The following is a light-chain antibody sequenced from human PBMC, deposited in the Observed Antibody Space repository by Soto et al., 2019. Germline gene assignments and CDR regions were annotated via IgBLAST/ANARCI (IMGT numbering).Light chain of an antibody. CDR1: QSVSSGY. CDR3: QQYGTSPVT. CDR2: GPS. Sequence: EIVLTQSPGTLSLSPGERATLSCRASQSVSSGYLAWYQQKLGQAPRLLLYGPSNRATGIPDRFSGSGSGTDFTLTISRLEPEDFAVYYCQQYGTSPVTFGPGTKVDIK. J-gene: IGKJ3*01. V-gene: IGKV3-20*01.